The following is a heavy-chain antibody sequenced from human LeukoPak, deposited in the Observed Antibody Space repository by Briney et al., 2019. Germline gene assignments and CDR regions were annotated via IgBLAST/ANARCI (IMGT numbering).Heavy chain of an antibody. D-gene: IGHD3-22*01. V-gene: IGHV4-30-2*01. CDR2: IYHSGST. CDR3: ARGEHYYDSSGGYYFDY. CDR1: GGSISSGGYS. Sequence: SQTLSLTCAVSGGSISSGGYSWSWIRQPPGKGLEWIGYIYHSGSTYYNPSLKSRVTISVDRSKNQFSLRLSSVTAADTAVYYCARGEHYYDSSGGYYFDYWGQGTLVTVSS. J-gene: IGHJ4*02.